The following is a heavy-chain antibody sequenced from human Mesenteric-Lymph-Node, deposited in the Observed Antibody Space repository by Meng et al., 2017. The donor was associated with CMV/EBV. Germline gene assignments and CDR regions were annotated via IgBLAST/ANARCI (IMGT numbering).Heavy chain of an antibody. CDR3: ARGSSYDILTGYFDY. CDR1: GGSFSGYY. D-gene: IGHD3-9*01. J-gene: IGHJ4*02. Sequence: QVQLRQWGAGLVKPSETLSVTCAVYGGSFSGYYWNWIRQSPEKGLEWIGEINHSGSTTYNPSFTSRIIISVDTSTNQISLNMSSVTAADTAVYYCARGSSYDILTGYFDYWGQGALVTVSS. CDR2: INHSGST. V-gene: IGHV4-34*01.